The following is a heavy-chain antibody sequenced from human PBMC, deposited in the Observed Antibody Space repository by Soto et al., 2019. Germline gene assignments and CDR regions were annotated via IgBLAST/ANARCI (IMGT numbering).Heavy chain of an antibody. CDR3: AHTVGTRLSDY. Sequence: QITLKESGPTLVKPTQTLTLTCTFSGFSLNTDGVGVGRIRQPPRKALEWLALIYWDDDQRYSPSLESRLNITKDSTNNQVVLTMTNMDPVDTRTYYCAHTVGTRLSDYWVPGTQVTVSS. J-gene: IGHJ4*02. D-gene: IGHD2-21*02. V-gene: IGHV2-5*02. CDR1: GFSLNTDGVG. CDR2: IYWDDDQ.